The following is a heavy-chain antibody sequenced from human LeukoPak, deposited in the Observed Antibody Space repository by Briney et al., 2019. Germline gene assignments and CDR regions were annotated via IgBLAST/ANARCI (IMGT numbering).Heavy chain of an antibody. D-gene: IGHD1-26*01. CDR3: ARDWGELFGSDY. CDR2: ISSSSSYI. V-gene: IGHV3-21*01. Sequence: GGSLRLSCAASGFTFSSYSMNWVRQAPGKGLEWVSSISSSSSYIYYADSVKGRFTISRDNAKNSLYLQMNSLRAEDTAVYYFARDWGELFGSDYWGQGTLVTVSS. CDR1: GFTFSSYS. J-gene: IGHJ4*02.